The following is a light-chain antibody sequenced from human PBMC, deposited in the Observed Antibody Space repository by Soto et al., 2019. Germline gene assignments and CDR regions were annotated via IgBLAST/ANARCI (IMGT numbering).Light chain of an antibody. CDR1: QSITNW. Sequence: DIQMTQSPSTLSASVGDRVTITCRASQSITNWLAWYQQKPGRAPKLLIFNASNLKSGLPSRFSGSGSGTEFPLTISSLQPDDFATYYCQQYDNYPLTFGGGTKVDIK. CDR3: QQYDNYPLT. V-gene: IGKV1-5*01. J-gene: IGKJ4*01. CDR2: NAS.